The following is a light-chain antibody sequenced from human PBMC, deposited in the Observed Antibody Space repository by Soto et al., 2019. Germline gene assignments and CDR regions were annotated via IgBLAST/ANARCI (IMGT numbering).Light chain of an antibody. CDR1: QGIGDT. J-gene: IGKJ1*01. CDR3: HQRQSGPRT. CDR2: QTS. V-gene: IGKV3D-15*03. Sequence: EVVMTQSPATLSVSPGEGVTLSCRASQGIGDTLAWYQHRPGQAPRLLIYQTSIRAAGIPARFSASGTGTDFTLTISDVQPEDFAVYYCHQRQSGPRTFGQGTKVDI.